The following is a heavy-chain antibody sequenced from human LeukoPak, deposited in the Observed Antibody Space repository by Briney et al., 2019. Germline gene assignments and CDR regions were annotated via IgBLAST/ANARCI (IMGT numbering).Heavy chain of an antibody. Sequence: ASVKVSCKASGYTFTGYCMHWVRQAPGQGLEWMGIINPSGGSTSYAQKFQGRVTMTRDMSTSTVYMELSSLRSEDTAVYYCARGGVTMIVVRPLFDPWGQGTLVTVSS. D-gene: IGHD3-22*01. CDR1: GYTFTGYC. J-gene: IGHJ5*02. CDR2: INPSGGST. CDR3: ARGGVTMIVVRPLFDP. V-gene: IGHV1-46*01.